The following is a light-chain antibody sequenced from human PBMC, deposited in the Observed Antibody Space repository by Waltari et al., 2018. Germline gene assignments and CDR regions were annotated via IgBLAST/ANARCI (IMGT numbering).Light chain of an antibody. CDR2: VNSDGSY. CDR1: SGHSSNI. Sequence: QLVLTQSPSASASLGASVKLTCTLSSGHSSNIIAWLQQQPEKGPRYLMKVNSDGSYSKGDEIPVRFSGSSSGAGRYLTISRLQSEDEADYYCQTGGHGTWVFGGGTKLTVL. CDR3: QTGGHGTWV. V-gene: IGLV4-69*01. J-gene: IGLJ3*02.